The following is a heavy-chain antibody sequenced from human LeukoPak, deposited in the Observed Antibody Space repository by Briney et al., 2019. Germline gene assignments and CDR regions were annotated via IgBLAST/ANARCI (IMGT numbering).Heavy chain of an antibody. CDR3: ARRYCSSASCYKSGAFDI. D-gene: IGHD2-2*02. CDR2: IDPSDSYT. J-gene: IGHJ3*02. CDR1: GYSFTNYW. Sequence: PGESLKISCKGSGYSFTNYWINWVRQMPGKGLEWMGRIDPSDSYTNYSPSFQGHVTTSTDKSVSTAYLQWSSLKASDTAMYYCARRYCSSASCYKSGAFDIWGQGTMVTVSS. V-gene: IGHV5-10-1*01.